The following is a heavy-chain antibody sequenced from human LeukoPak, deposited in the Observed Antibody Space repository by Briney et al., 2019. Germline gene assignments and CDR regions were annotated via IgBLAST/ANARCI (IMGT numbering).Heavy chain of an antibody. CDR3: AKERYGSGSYYPRIDY. CDR2: IRYDGSNK. D-gene: IGHD3-10*01. CDR1: GLTFSSYG. J-gene: IGHJ4*02. V-gene: IGHV3-30*02. Sequence: GGSLRLSCAASGLTFSSYGMHWVRQAPGKGLEWVAFIRYDGSNKYYANSVKGRFTISRDNSKNTLYLQMNSLRAEDTAVYYCAKERYGSGSYYPRIDYWGQGTLVTVSS.